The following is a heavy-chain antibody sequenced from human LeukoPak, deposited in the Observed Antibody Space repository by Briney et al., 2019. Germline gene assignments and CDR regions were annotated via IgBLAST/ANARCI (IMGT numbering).Heavy chain of an antibody. CDR1: GGTFSSYT. Sequence: VASVKVSCKASGGTFSSYTISWGRQAPAQRLEWMGRIIPILGIANYAQNFQGRVTITADKSTSTAYMELSSLRSEDPAVYYCARDRAGYCSGGSCYPWGQGTLVTVSS. CDR2: IIPILGIA. CDR3: ARDRAGYCSGGSCYP. J-gene: IGHJ5*02. V-gene: IGHV1-69*04. D-gene: IGHD2-15*01.